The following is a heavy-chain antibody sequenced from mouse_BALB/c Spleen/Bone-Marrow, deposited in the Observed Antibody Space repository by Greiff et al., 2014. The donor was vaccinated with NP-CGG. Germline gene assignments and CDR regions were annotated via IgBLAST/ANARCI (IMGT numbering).Heavy chain of an antibody. CDR3: TRRYEIYYAMDY. V-gene: IGHV1S22*01. Sequence: LQQPGSELVWPGASVKLSCKASGYTFTSYWMHWVKQRPGQGLEWIGNIYPGSGSTNYDEKFKSKATLTVGTSSSTAYMQLSSLTSEDSAVYYCTRRYEIYYAMDYWGQGTSVTVSS. J-gene: IGHJ4*01. CDR1: GYTFTSYW. D-gene: IGHD2-14*01. CDR2: IYPGSGST.